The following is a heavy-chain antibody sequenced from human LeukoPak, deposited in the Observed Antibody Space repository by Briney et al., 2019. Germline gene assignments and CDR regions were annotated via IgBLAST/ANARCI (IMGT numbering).Heavy chain of an antibody. Sequence: SETLSLTCTVSGGSISSSSYYWGWIRQPPGKGLEWIGSIYYSGSTYYNPSLKSRVTISVDTSKDQFSLKLSSVTAADTAVYYCARGSWGNFDYWGQGTLVTASS. J-gene: IGHJ4*02. V-gene: IGHV4-39*01. CDR2: IYYSGST. CDR1: GGSISSSSYY. CDR3: ARGSWGNFDY. D-gene: IGHD3-16*01.